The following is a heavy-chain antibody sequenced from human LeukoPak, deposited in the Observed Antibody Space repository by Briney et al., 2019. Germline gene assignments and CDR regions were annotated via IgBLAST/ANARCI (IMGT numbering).Heavy chain of an antibody. Sequence: NTSETLSLTCAVYGGSLSGYYWSWIRQPPGKGLEWIGEINHSGSTNYNPSLKSRVTISVDTSKNQFSLKLSSVTAADTAVYYCARGNVLRFLEWLASRAPHAAFDIWGQGTMVTVSS. V-gene: IGHV4-34*01. D-gene: IGHD3-3*01. CDR2: INHSGST. CDR3: ARGNVLRFLEWLASRAPHAAFDI. CDR1: GGSLSGYY. J-gene: IGHJ3*02.